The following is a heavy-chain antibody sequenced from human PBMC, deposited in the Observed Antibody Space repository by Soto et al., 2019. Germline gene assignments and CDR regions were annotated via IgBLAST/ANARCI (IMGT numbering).Heavy chain of an antibody. J-gene: IGHJ4*02. D-gene: IGHD6-13*01. CDR1: GFTFSDYY. CDR3: ARDKGAFSSTRNDY. V-gene: IGHV3-11*01. CDR2: TSGGGDTI. Sequence: QVQLVESGGGLVKPGGSLRLSCAASGFTFSDYYMTWIRQAPGKGLEWVSYTSGGGDTIYYADSVKGRFTISRDNAKNSLYLQMNSLRAEDTAVYYCARDKGAFSSTRNDYWGQGTLVTVSS.